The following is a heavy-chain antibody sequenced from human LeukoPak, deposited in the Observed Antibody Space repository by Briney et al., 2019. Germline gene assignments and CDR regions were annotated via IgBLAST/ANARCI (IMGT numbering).Heavy chain of an antibody. D-gene: IGHD3-10*01. CDR2: IKQDGSEI. Sequence: GGSLRLPCAASGFTFSNFWMSWVRQAPGKGLEWAAIIKQDGSEIYYVDSVKGRFTISRDNAKDSLFLQMNSLRVEDTAVYYCARLDDYGFFDYWGQGALVTVSS. CDR3: ARLDDYGFFDY. J-gene: IGHJ4*02. V-gene: IGHV3-7*01. CDR1: GFTFSNFW.